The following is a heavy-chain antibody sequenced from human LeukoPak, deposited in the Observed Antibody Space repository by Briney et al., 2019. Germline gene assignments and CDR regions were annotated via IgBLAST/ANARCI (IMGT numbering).Heavy chain of an antibody. V-gene: IGHV3-48*04. CDR2: ISSSSSTI. J-gene: IGHJ4*02. CDR3: ARDLPNNPY. D-gene: IGHD1-14*01. CDR1: GFTFSSYS. Sequence: LSGGSLRLSCAASGFTFSSYSMNWVRQAPGKGLEWVSYISSSSSTIYYADSVKGRFTISRDNAKNSLYLQMNSLRAEDTAVYYCARDLPNNPYWGQGTLVTVSS.